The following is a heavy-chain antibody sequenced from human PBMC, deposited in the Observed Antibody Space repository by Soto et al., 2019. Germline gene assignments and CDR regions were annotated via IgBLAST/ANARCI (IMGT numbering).Heavy chain of an antibody. V-gene: IGHV4-34*01. CDR2: IHPSGSP. D-gene: IGHD1-1*01. CDR1: GGSLSGYY. J-gene: IGHJ6*02. Sequence: PSETLSLTCAVYGGSLSGYYWSWIRQSPGKGLEWIGEIHPSGSPHYNPSLNSRVTMSLDTSKNQFSLKLTSVTAADTALYFCARGIHEYKLGNVWGPGTTVTVSS. CDR3: ARGIHEYKLGNV.